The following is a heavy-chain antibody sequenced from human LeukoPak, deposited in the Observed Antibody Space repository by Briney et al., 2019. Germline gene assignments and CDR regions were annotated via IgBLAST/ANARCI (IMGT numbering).Heavy chain of an antibody. CDR3: AKYLLEGFDY. D-gene: IGHD2/OR15-2a*01. J-gene: IGHJ4*02. V-gene: IGHV4-4*07. CDR2: FYSSGSS. CDR1: GGSVSNYY. Sequence: PSETLSLTCSVSGGSVSNYYWTWIRQPAGKGLEWIGRFYSSGSSSYNPSLKSRVSMSIDTSKNHFYLKLNSVTAADTAVYYCAKYLLEGFDYWGPGTLVTVSS.